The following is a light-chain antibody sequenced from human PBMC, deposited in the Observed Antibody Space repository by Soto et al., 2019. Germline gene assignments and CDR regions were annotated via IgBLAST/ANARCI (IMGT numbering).Light chain of an antibody. CDR2: VNT. V-gene: IGLV1-40*01. J-gene: IGLJ1*01. Sequence: QSVLTQPPSVSGAPGQRVTISCTGSSSNIGARFDVHWYRHLPGTAPKLLISVNTNGPSGVADRFSGSKSGTSASLAIAGLRAEDEADYYCQSYDSSLAGFVFGTGTSHRP. CDR1: SSNIGARFD. CDR3: QSYDSSLAGFV.